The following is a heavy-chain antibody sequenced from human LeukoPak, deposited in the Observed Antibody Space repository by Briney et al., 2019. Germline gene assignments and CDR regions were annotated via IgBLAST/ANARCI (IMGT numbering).Heavy chain of an antibody. D-gene: IGHD3-22*01. CDR3: ARVWDYTVYYVTSGDAFDI. J-gene: IGHJ3*02. CDR1: GASISGYY. CDR2: IISTGTI. V-gene: IGHV4-59*01. Sequence: PSETLSLTCTVSGASISGYYWSWIRQPPGKRLEWIGYIISTGTINYNPSLKSRVTISIDTSKNQLSLQLTSVTAADTAVYYCARVWDYTVYYVTSGDAFDIWGQGTMVTVSS.